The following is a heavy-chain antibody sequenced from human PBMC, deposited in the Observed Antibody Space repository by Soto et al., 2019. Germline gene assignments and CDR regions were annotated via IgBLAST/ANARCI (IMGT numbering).Heavy chain of an antibody. V-gene: IGHV3-74*01. CDR1: GFTFSSFW. J-gene: IGHJ4*02. CDR2: INTDGSST. CDR3: AKRGVDTFGLSY. Sequence: EVQLVESGGGLVQPGGSLRLSCAVSGFTFSSFWMHWVRQAPGEGLVWVSRINTDGSSTSYADSVKGRFTISRDNAKNTLYLQMSSLRGEDTAMYYCAKRGVDTFGLSYWGQGTLVTVSS. D-gene: IGHD3-10*01.